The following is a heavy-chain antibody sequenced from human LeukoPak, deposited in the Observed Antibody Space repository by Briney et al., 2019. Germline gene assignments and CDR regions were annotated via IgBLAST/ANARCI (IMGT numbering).Heavy chain of an antibody. CDR2: ISTGSSTI. J-gene: IGHJ4*02. D-gene: IGHD5-12*01. CDR1: GFTFSNYS. Sequence: GGSLRLSCAASGFTFSNYSMNWVRQAPGKGLEWLSYISTGSSTIYYADSVKGRFTISRDNAKNSLYLQMNSLRAEDTAVYYCAKDTGNSGYDGLFDYWGQGTLVTVSS. CDR3: AKDTGNSGYDGLFDY. V-gene: IGHV3-48*01.